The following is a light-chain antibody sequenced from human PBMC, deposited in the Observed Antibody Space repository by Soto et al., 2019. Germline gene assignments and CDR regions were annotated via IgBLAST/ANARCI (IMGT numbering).Light chain of an antibody. V-gene: IGLV2-14*03. J-gene: IGLJ1*01. CDR1: SSDVGGYNF. CDR3: SSYTTSTTVV. CDR2: EVS. Sequence: QSALTQPASVFGSPGQSITFSCTGTSSDVGGYNFVSWYQQHPGKAPKLMIYEVSSRPSGVSNRFSGSTASLTIPGLQPEDEADYYCSSYTTSTTVVFGTGTKVTVL.